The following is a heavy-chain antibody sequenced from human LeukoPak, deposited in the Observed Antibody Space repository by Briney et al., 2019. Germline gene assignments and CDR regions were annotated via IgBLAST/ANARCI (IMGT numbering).Heavy chain of an antibody. D-gene: IGHD5-18*01. CDR3: ANRRGTAMLFDY. Sequence: GGSLRLSCAASGFTFSNYVIHWVRQAPGKGLEWVAVISYDGSKKYYADSVKGRFTISRDNSKNTLYLQMNSLRVEDTAVYYCANRRGTAMLFDYWGQGTLVTVSS. CDR1: GFTFSNYV. J-gene: IGHJ4*02. CDR2: ISYDGSKK. V-gene: IGHV3-30-3*01.